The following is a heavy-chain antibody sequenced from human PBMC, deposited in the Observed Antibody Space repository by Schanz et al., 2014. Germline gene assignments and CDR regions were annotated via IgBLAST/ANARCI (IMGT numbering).Heavy chain of an antibody. Sequence: QVQLVESGGGVVRPGRSLRLSCAASGFTFNNYGMHWVRQAPGKGLEWVAVIWYDGTDRYYADSVKGRFTISRDNSKNTLYLHMNSLRAEDTAVYYCAKGSMAARPLFPTDYYFYGTDIWGQGTTVTVSS. CDR3: AKGSMAARPLFPTDYYFYGTDI. D-gene: IGHD2-8*01. J-gene: IGHJ6*02. CDR1: GFTFNNYG. V-gene: IGHV3-33*06. CDR2: IWYDGTDR.